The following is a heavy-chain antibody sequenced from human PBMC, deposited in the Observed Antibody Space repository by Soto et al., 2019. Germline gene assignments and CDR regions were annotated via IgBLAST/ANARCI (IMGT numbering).Heavy chain of an antibody. D-gene: IGHD2-2*03. CDR3: AGYCSSTSCYEDDAFDI. J-gene: IGHJ3*02. Sequence: QVQLVESGGGVVQPGRSLRLSCAASGFTFSSYGMHWVRQAPGKGLEWVAVIWYDGSNKYYADSVKGRFTISRDNSKNTLYLQMNGLRAEDTAVYYCAGYCSSTSCYEDDAFDIWGQGTMVTVSS. V-gene: IGHV3-33*01. CDR2: IWYDGSNK. CDR1: GFTFSSYG.